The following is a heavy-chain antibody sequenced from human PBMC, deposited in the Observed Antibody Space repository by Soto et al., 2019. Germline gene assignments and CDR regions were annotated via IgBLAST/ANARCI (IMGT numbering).Heavy chain of an antibody. CDR3: ARCLNLAAAGIDNWFDP. V-gene: IGHV1-18*01. CDR2: ISAYNGNT. D-gene: IGHD6-13*01. CDR1: VYTFTSYG. J-gene: IGHJ5*02. Sequence: ASVKVSCKASVYTFTSYGISWVRQAPGQGLEWMGWISAYNGNTNYAQKLQGRVTMTTDTSTSTAYMELRSLRSDDTAVYYCARCLNLAAAGIDNWFDPWGQGTLVTVSS.